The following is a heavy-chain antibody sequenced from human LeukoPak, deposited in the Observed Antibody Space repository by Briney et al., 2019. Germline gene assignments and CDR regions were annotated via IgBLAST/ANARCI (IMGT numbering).Heavy chain of an antibody. CDR2: VHLSGRT. J-gene: IGHJ4*02. CDR1: GGSISTTNW. V-gene: IGHV4-4*02. Sequence: SGTPSPTCGVSGGSISTTNWWTWVRQPPGGGLEWIGEVHLSGRTHYNPSLESRVTMSVDMSENHISLRLTSVTAADTAVYYCAREGGPYRPLDYSGQGTLVTVSS. CDR3: AREGGPYRPLDY.